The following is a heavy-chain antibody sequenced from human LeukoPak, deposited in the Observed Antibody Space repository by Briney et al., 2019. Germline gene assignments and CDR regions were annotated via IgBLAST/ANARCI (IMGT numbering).Heavy chain of an antibody. D-gene: IGHD3-10*01. CDR2: IYTSGST. V-gene: IGHV4-4*07. CDR3: ARGMDYYGSGSYRYYYYYMDV. Sequence: SETLSLTCTVSGGSTSSYYWSWLRQPAGKGLEWIGRIYTSGSTNYNPSLKSRVTISVDTSKNQFSLKLSSVTAADTAVYYYARGMDYYGSGSYRYYYYYMDVWGKGTTVTISS. J-gene: IGHJ6*03. CDR1: GGSTSSYY.